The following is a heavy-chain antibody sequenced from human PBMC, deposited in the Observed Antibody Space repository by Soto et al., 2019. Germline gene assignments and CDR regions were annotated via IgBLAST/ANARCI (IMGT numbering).Heavy chain of an antibody. CDR2: ISGSGGST. J-gene: IGHJ6*02. CDR3: AKGWFGELFSNYYYYGMDV. V-gene: IGHV3-23*01. D-gene: IGHD3-10*01. Sequence: EVQLLESGGGLVQPGGSLRLSCAASGFTFSSYAMSWDRQAPGKGLEWVSAISGSGGSTYYADSVKGRFTISRDNSKNTLYLQMNSLRAEDTAVYYCAKGWFGELFSNYYYYGMDVWGQGTTVTVSS. CDR1: GFTFSSYA.